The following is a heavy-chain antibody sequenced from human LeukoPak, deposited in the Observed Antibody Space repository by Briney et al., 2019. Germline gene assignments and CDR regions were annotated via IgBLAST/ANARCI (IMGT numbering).Heavy chain of an antibody. V-gene: IGHV3-23*01. CDR3: AKDIVVVPAAIWGAFHI. D-gene: IGHD2-2*02. Sequence: GGSLRLSCAASGFTFSSYAMSWVRQAPGKGLEWLSGISGSGGTTYYADSVKGRFTISRDNSKNTLYLQMNSLRAEVTAVYYCAKDIVVVPAAIWGAFHIWGQGTMVTVSS. CDR1: GFTFSSYA. J-gene: IGHJ3*02. CDR2: ISGSGGTT.